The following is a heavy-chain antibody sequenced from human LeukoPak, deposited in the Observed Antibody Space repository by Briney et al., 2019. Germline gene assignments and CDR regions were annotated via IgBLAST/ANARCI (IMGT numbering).Heavy chain of an antibody. Sequence: PSETLSLTCTVSGGSISSYYWSWIRQPPGKGLEWIGYIYTSGSTNYNPSLKSRVTISVDTSKNQFSLKLSSVTAADTAVYYCAKADSSSSGYYYYYMDVWGKGTTVTVSS. D-gene: IGHD6-6*01. CDR2: IYTSGST. CDR3: AKADSSSSGYYYYYMDV. V-gene: IGHV4-4*09. CDR1: GGSISSYY. J-gene: IGHJ6*03.